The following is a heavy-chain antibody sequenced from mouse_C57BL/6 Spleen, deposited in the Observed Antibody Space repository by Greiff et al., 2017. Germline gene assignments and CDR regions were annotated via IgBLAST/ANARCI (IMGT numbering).Heavy chain of an antibody. CDR2: IDPEDGDT. J-gene: IGHJ4*01. CDR1: GFNIKDYY. CDR3: ARRNSDCGYYYAMDY. D-gene: IGHD2-12*01. Sequence: EVQLRQSGAELVKPGASVKLSCTASGFNIKDYYMHWVKQRTEQGLEWIGRIDPEDGDTKYAPKFQGKATITADTSSNTAYLQRSSLTSEDAAVYYCARRNSDCGYYYAMDYWGQGTSVTVSS. V-gene: IGHV14-2*01.